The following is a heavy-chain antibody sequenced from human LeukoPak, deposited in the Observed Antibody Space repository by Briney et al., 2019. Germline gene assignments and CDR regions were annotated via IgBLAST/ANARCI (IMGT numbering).Heavy chain of an antibody. J-gene: IGHJ4*02. CDR2: ISYDGSNK. V-gene: IGHV3-30*18. CDR1: GFTFSSYG. D-gene: IGHD6-19*01. Sequence: GRSLRLSCAASGFTFSSYGMHWVRQAPGKGLEWVAVISYDGSNKYYADSVKGRFTISRDNSKNTLYLQMNSLRAEDTAVYYCAKNPGRSNRQWLVRGDYWGQGTLVTVSS. CDR3: AKNPGRSNRQWLVRGDY.